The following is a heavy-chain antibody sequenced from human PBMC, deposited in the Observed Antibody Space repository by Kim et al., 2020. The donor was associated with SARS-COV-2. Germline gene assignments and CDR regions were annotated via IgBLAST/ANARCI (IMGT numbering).Heavy chain of an antibody. Sequence: ASVKVSCKASGYTFINYVMHWVRQAPGQRLEWMGLISIGHDDTKYSQKFRGRVTIPRDPTPGTAYMELTSLRLEAPPSYSFPRGRGWAFASWAQGTLVPV. CDR1: GYTFINYV. CDR3: PRGRGWAFAS. CDR2: ISIGHDDT. V-gene: IGHV1-3*04. D-gene: IGHD3-16*01. J-gene: IGHJ4*02.